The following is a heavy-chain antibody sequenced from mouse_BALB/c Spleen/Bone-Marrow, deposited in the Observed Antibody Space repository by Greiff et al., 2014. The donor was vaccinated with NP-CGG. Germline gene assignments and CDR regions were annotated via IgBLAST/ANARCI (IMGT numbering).Heavy chain of an antibody. D-gene: IGHD2-13*01. J-gene: IGHJ2*01. CDR2: IWRGGRT. V-gene: IGHV2-2*03. CDR3: ARNDDYDFDY. CDR1: GFSFTSYG. Sequence: VQLQQSGPGLVQPSQSLSITCTVSGFSFTSYGVHWVRQSPGKGLEWLGGIWRGGRTNYNAAFIARLSITKDKSKNQVFFKLNSLKSNDTAIYYCARNDDYDFDYWGQGTPLTVSA.